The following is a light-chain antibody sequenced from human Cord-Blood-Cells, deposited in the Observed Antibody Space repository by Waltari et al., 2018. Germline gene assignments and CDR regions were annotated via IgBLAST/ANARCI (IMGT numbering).Light chain of an antibody. J-gene: IGLJ3*02. V-gene: IGLV2-14*01. CDR2: DVS. CDR1: SSDVGGYNY. Sequence: ALTQPASVSGSPGQSITISCTGTSSDVGGYNYVSWYQQHPGKAPKLMIYDVSNRPSGVSNRFSGSKSGNTASLTISGLQAEDEADYYCSSYTSSSTLEFGGGTKLTVL. CDR3: SSYTSSSTLE.